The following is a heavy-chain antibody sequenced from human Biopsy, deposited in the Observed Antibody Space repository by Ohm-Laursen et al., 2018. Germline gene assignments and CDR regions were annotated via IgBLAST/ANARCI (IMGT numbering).Heavy chain of an antibody. CDR1: GASIISGGHF. V-gene: IGHV4-31*03. J-gene: IGHJ5*02. D-gene: IGHD6-13*01. CDR3: AGATSGTSLSDP. Sequence: SQTLSLTCTVSGASIISGGHFWNWIRQHPGKGLEWIGYIYYSGSTYYNPSLKSRVSISVDTSKNQFSLEVRSVTAADTAMYYCAGATSGTSLSDPWGQGILVTVSS. CDR2: IYYSGST.